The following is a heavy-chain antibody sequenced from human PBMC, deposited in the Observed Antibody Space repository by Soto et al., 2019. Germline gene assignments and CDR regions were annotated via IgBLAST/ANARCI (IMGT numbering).Heavy chain of an antibody. CDR3: ARDLEVAVAGA. J-gene: IGHJ5*02. Sequence: PGGSLRLSCAASGFTFSSYAMHWVRQAPGKGLEWVAVISYGGSNKYYADSVKGRFTISRDNSKNTLYLQMNSLRAEDTAVYYCARDLEVAVAGAWGQGTLVTVSS. V-gene: IGHV3-30-3*01. D-gene: IGHD6-19*01. CDR2: ISYGGSNK. CDR1: GFTFSSYA.